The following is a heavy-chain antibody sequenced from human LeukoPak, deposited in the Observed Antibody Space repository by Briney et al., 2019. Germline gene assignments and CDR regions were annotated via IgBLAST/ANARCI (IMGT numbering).Heavy chain of an antibody. J-gene: IGHJ1*01. V-gene: IGHV3-21*01. CDR1: GFTFSSYS. D-gene: IGHD2-2*01. CDR2: ISGSSSYI. Sequence: GGSLRLSCAASGFTFSSYSMSWVRQAPGKGLEWVSAISGSSSYIYYADSVKGRFTISRDNAKNSLYLQMNSLRAEDTAVYYCARVYSKTTSCYRTPVGYFHHCREGTVVTVSS. CDR3: ARVYSKTTSCYRTPVGYFHH.